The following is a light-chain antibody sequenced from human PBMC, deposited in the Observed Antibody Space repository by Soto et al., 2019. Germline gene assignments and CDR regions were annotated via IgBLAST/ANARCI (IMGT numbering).Light chain of an antibody. CDR1: QSISVW. J-gene: IGKJ5*01. CDR2: GAS. CDR3: QQHGESPIT. V-gene: IGKV3-20*01. Sequence: TQSPSTLSASVGDRVTITCRASQSISVWLAWYQQRPGQPPRLLIYGASSRVTGIPERFSGSGSGTDFSLDISRLEPEDFAVYYCQQHGESPITFGKGTRL.